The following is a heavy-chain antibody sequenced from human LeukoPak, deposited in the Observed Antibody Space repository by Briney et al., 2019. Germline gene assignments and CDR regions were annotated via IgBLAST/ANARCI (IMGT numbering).Heavy chain of an antibody. D-gene: IGHD6-19*01. V-gene: IGHV1-69*13. CDR3: ARAPSVAGSPDRPYFDY. J-gene: IGHJ4*02. CDR2: IIPIFGTA. CDR1: GGTFSRYA. Sequence: ASVKVSCKASGGTFSRYAISWVRQAPGQGLEWMGGIIPIFGTANYAQKFQGRVTITADESTSTAYMELSSLRSEDAAVYYCARAPSVAGSPDRPYFDYWGQGTLVTVSS.